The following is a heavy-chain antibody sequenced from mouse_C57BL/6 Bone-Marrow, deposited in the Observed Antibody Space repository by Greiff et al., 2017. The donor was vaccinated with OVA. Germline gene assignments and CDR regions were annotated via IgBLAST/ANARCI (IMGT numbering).Heavy chain of an antibody. Sequence: VQLKQSGPELVKPGASVKISCKASGYSFTDYNMNWVKQSNGKSLEWIGVINPNYGTTSYNQKFKGKATLTVDQSSSTAYMQLNSLTSEDSAVYYCASQGNYYGSSFLYAMDYWGQGTSVTVSS. CDR2: INPNYGTT. CDR3: ASQGNYYGSSFLYAMDY. CDR1: GYSFTDYN. J-gene: IGHJ4*01. V-gene: IGHV1-39*01. D-gene: IGHD1-1*01.